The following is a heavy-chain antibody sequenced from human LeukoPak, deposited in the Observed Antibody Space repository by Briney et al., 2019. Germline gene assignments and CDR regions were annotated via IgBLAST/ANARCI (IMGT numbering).Heavy chain of an antibody. J-gene: IGHJ4*02. CDR2: ISDIGST. V-gene: IGHV4-59*12. CDR3: ARGVRYFNNGFDY. CDR1: GGSISSYY. D-gene: IGHD3-9*01. Sequence: SETLSLTCTVSGGSISSYYWGWIRQPPGKGLEWIAYISDIGSTNYNPSLKSRVTISVDTSKNQFSLKLSSVTAADTAVYYCARGVRYFNNGFDYWGQGTLVTVSS.